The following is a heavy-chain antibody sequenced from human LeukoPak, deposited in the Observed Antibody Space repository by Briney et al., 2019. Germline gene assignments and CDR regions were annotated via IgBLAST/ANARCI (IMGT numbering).Heavy chain of an antibody. CDR2: ISDSGRST. D-gene: IGHD2-2*01. Sequence: GGSLRLSCAASGFTFGTYAMTWVRQAPGKGLEWVSKISDSGRSTYYADSVKGRFTISRDNSKNTLFLQMNSLSAEDTAVYFCAKDNYGLVVSADRLEYWGQGTLVTVSS. CDR3: AKDNYGLVVSADRLEY. V-gene: IGHV3-23*01. J-gene: IGHJ4*02. CDR1: GFTFGTYA.